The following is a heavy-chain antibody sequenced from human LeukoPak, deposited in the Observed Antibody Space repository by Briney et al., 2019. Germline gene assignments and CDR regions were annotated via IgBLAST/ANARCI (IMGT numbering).Heavy chain of an antibody. J-gene: IGHJ4*02. CDR2: INGDGSWT. CDR1: GNYW. Sequence: GRSLRLSCAASGNYWMHWVRQAPGKGLVWVSHINGDGSWTTYADSVKGRFTISKDNAKNTVYLQMNNLRAEDTAVYYCVSFYETYWGRGTLVTVSS. CDR3: VSFYETY. D-gene: IGHD2-2*01. V-gene: IGHV3-74*01.